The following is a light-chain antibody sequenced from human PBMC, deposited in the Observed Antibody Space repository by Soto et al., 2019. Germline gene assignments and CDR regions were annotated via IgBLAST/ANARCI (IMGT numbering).Light chain of an antibody. J-gene: IGKJ1*01. CDR2: GAS. CDR1: QSVNRNF. CDR3: QQYDSTPWT. Sequence: EIVLTQSPGTLSLSPGERATLSCRASQSVNRNFLAWFQHKPGQAPRLLIYGASSRATGIPDRFSGSGSGTDFTLTISRLKPEDFAVYFCQQYDSTPWTFGQGTKVEIK. V-gene: IGKV3-20*01.